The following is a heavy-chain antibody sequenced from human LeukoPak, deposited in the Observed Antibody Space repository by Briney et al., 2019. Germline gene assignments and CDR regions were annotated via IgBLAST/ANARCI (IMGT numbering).Heavy chain of an antibody. CDR3: ARGVSRHYYYYMDV. J-gene: IGHJ6*03. CDR2: IYYSGSS. D-gene: IGHD5/OR15-5a*01. V-gene: IGHV4-59*12. CDR1: GGSISSYY. Sequence: SETLSLTCTVSGGSISSYYWSWIRQPPGKGLEWIGYIYYSGSSNYNPSLKSRVTISVDTSKNQFSLKLSSVTAADTAVYYCARGVSRHYYYYMDVWGKGTTVTTSS.